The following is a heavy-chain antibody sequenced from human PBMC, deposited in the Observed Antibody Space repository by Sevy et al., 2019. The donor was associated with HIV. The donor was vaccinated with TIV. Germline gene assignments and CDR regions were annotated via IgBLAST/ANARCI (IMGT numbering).Heavy chain of an antibody. Sequence: SETLSLTCTVSGGSISSSSYYWGWIRQPPGKGLEWIGSIYYSGSTYYNPSLKSRVTKSVDTSKNQFSLKLSSVTAADTAVYYCARPSGGYYGSGSYRGGYWFDPWGQGTLVTVSS. V-gene: IGHV4-39*01. CDR3: ARPSGGYYGSGSYRGGYWFDP. D-gene: IGHD3-10*01. CDR1: GGSISSSSYY. CDR2: IYYSGST. J-gene: IGHJ5*02.